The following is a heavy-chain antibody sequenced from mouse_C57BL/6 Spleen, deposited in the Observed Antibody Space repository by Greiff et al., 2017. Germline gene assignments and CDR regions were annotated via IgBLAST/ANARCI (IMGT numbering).Heavy chain of an antibody. V-gene: IGHV1-4*01. CDR1: GYTFTSYT. CDR3: AKNWDGDAY. J-gene: IGHJ3*01. D-gene: IGHD4-1*01. Sequence: LVESGAELARPGASVKMSCKASGYTFTSYTMHWVKQRPGQGLEWIGYINPSSGYTKYNQKFKDKATLTADKSSSTAYMQLSSLTSEDSAVYYCAKNWDGDAYWGQGTLVTVSA. CDR2: INPSSGYT.